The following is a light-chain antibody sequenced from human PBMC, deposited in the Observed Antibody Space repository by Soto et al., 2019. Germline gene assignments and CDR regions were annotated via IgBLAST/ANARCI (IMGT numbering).Light chain of an antibody. CDR3: QHYGSSPPYT. Sequence: EIMLTQSPGTLSLSPGEGATLSCRASQSVTSNYLAWYQLKPGQPPRLLIYNASRRATGIPDRFSGSGSGTDFTLTISRLEAEDSAVYYCQHYGSSPPYTFGQGTKLKIK. J-gene: IGKJ2*01. CDR1: QSVTSNY. CDR2: NAS. V-gene: IGKV3-20*01.